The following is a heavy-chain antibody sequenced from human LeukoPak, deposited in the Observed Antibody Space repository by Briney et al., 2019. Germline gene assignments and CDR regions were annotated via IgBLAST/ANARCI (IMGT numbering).Heavy chain of an antibody. Sequence: GGSLRLSCAASGFIFSNYAIHWARQAPGKGLEWVALIPYDGSIQLYADSVKGRFTISRDNSKNTLFLQMNSLRVEDTAVYYCARENIAPAGNFDFWGQGTLVTVSS. CDR2: IPYDGSIQ. CDR1: GFIFSNYA. D-gene: IGHD6-13*01. CDR3: ARENIAPAGNFDF. J-gene: IGHJ4*02. V-gene: IGHV3-30*04.